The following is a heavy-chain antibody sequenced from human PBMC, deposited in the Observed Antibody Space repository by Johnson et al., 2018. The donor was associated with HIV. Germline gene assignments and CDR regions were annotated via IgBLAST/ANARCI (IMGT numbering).Heavy chain of an antibody. V-gene: IGHV3-30*04. Sequence: VQLVESGGGVVQPGRSLRLSCAASGFTFSSYAMHWVRQAPGKGLEWVAVISYDGSNKYYADSVKGRFTISRDNSKNTLYLQMNSLRAEDTAVYYCARSPTILQQDDAFDIWGQGTMVTVSS. CDR2: ISYDGSNK. CDR3: ARSPTILQQDDAFDI. J-gene: IGHJ3*02. CDR1: GFTFSSYA. D-gene: IGHD4/OR15-4a*01.